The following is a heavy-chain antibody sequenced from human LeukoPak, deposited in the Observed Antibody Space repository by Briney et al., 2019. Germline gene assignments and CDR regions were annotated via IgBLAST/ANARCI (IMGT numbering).Heavy chain of an antibody. CDR2: SGSGGTT. CDR3: ARDGGITLVRGVIMGDYYYYYMDV. J-gene: IGHJ6*03. Sequence: GGSLRLSCAASGFTFSSYAMNWVRQAPGKGLEWVSVSGSGGTTYYTDSVKGRFTISRDDSKNTLYLQMNSLRAEDTAVYYCARDGGITLVRGVIMGDYYYYYMDVWGRGTTVTVSS. D-gene: IGHD3-10*01. V-gene: IGHV3-23*01. CDR1: GFTFSSYA.